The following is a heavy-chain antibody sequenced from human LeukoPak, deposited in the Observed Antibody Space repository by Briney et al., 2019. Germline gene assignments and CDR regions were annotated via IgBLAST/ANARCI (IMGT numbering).Heavy chain of an antibody. CDR2: IGSTGGST. D-gene: IGHD3-22*01. CDR1: GLTVSSSY. Sequence: GGSLRLYCAASGLTVSSSYMSWVRQAPGKGLEYVSAIGSTGGSTYYANSVKGRFTISRDNSKNTLFLQMGSLRAEDMAVYYCARVFYDSSAYYYDYWGQGTLVTVSS. CDR3: ARVFYDSSAYYYDY. J-gene: IGHJ4*02. V-gene: IGHV3-64*01.